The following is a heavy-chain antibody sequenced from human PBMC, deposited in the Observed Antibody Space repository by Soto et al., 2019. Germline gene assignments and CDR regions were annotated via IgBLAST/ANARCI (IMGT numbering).Heavy chain of an antibody. CDR3: ARGKYHSDRIDWPQHY. D-gene: IGHD2-21*01. CDR2: IHPGGGST. CDR1: GYIFTNYY. Sequence: ASVKVSCKASGYIFTNYYMHWVRQAPGQGLEWMGMIHPGGGSTSYAQKFQGRVTMTRVTSTSTAYMELSSLRSEDTAVYYCARGKYHSDRIDWPQHYWGQGTLVTVSS. V-gene: IGHV1-46*01. J-gene: IGHJ4*02.